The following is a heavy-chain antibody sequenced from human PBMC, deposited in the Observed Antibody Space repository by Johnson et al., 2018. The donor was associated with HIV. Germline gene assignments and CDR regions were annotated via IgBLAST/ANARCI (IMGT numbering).Heavy chain of an antibody. CDR1: GFTFSSYG. V-gene: IGHV3-33*05. J-gene: IGHJ3*02. D-gene: IGHD3-22*01. Sequence: QVQLVESGGGLVQPGGSLRLSCVASGFTFSSYGMHWVRQAPGKGLEWVAIISYDGSNKYYADSVKGRFTISRDNAKNSLYLQMNSLRAEDTALYYCTRGRLTYYYDSSGDDAFDIWGQGTMVTVSS. CDR2: ISYDGSNK. CDR3: TRGRLTYYYDSSGDDAFDI.